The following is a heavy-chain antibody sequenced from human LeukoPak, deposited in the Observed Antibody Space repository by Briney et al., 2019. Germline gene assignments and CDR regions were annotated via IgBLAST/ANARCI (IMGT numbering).Heavy chain of an antibody. D-gene: IGHD4-17*01. CDR1: GFTFSSYG. CDR3: ARSIGADY. CDR2: IWYDGSNK. J-gene: IGHJ4*02. Sequence: PGGSLRLSCAASGFTFSSYGMHWVRQAPGKGLEWVAVIWYDGSNKYYADSEKGRFTISRDNSKSTLYLQMNSLRAEDTAVYYCARSIGADYWGQGTLVTVSS. V-gene: IGHV3-33*01.